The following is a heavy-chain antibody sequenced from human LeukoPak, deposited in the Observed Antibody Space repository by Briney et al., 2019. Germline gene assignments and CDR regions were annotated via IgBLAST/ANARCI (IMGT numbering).Heavy chain of an antibody. CDR1: GGSFSGYY. CDR2: INHSGST. D-gene: IGHD3-22*01. Sequence: SETLSLTCAVYGGSFSGYYWSWIRQPPGKGLEWIGEINHSGSTNYNPSLKSRVTISVDTSKNQFSLKLSSVTAADTAVYYCASLSRYYDSSDDAFDIWGQGTMVTVSS. CDR3: ASLSRYYDSSDDAFDI. J-gene: IGHJ3*02. V-gene: IGHV4-34*01.